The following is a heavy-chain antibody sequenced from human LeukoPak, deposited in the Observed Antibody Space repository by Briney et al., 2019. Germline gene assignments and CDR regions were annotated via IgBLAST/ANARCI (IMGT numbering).Heavy chain of an antibody. CDR2: ISGSGGST. D-gene: IGHD3-10*01. J-gene: IGHJ4*02. CDR1: GFNFSSYG. CDR3: AKRIGHYYGSGHFDY. V-gene: IGHV3-23*01. Sequence: GGSLRLSCAASGFNFSSYGMSWVPQAPGKGLEWVSAISGSGGSTYYADSVKGRFTISRDNSKNTLYLQMNSLRAEDTAVYYCAKRIGHYYGSGHFDYWGQGTLVTVSS.